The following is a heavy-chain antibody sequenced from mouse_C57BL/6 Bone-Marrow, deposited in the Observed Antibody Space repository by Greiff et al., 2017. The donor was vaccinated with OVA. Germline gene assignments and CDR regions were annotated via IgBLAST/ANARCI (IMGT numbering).Heavy chain of an antibody. D-gene: IGHD1-1*01. CDR2: ISYDGSN. J-gene: IGHJ2*01. CDR1: GYSITSGYY. Sequence: EVKLEESGPGLVKPSQSLSLTCSVTGYSITSGYYWNWIRQFPGNKLEWMGYISYDGSNNYNPSLKNRISITRDTSKNQFFLKLNSVTTEDTATYYCARGVNGSSYDYWGQGTTLTVSS. V-gene: IGHV3-6*01. CDR3: ARGVNGSSYDY.